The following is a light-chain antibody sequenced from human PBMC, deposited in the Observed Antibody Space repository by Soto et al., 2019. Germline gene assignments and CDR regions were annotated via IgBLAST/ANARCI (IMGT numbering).Light chain of an antibody. CDR2: GAS. J-gene: IGKJ4*01. Sequence: EIVMTQSPGTLSVSPGEGATLSCRASQSISSNLAWFQQKPGQAPRLLIYGASTRATGIPARFSGSGSGTEFTLTISSLQSEDFAVYYCQQYNKWPITFGGGTKVEI. CDR3: QQYNKWPIT. CDR1: QSISSN. V-gene: IGKV3-15*01.